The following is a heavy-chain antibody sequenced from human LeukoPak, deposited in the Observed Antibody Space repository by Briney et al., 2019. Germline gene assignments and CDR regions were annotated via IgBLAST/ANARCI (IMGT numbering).Heavy chain of an antibody. CDR1: GGSISSSSYY. Sequence: TPSETLSLTCTVSGGSISSSSYYWGWIRQPPGKGLEWIGYIYYSGSTNYNPSLKSRVTISVDTSKNQFSLKLSSVTAADTAVYYCARERGSSGYPGDYWGQGTLVTVSS. V-gene: IGHV4-61*05. J-gene: IGHJ4*02. CDR3: ARERGSSGYPGDY. CDR2: IYYSGST. D-gene: IGHD3-22*01.